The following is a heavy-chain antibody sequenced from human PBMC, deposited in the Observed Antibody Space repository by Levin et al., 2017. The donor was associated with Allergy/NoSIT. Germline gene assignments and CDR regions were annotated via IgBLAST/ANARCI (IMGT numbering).Heavy chain of an antibody. Sequence: ASVKVSCKASGYTFTSYDINWVRQATGQGLEWMGWMNPNSGNTGYAQKFQGRVTMTRNTSISTAYMELSSLRSEDTAVYYCAGRRATMTTVTTSQRSGAFDIWGQGTMVTVSS. CDR3: AGRRATMTTVTTSQRSGAFDI. D-gene: IGHD4-11*01. J-gene: IGHJ3*02. V-gene: IGHV1-8*01. CDR1: GYTFTSYD. CDR2: MNPNSGNT.